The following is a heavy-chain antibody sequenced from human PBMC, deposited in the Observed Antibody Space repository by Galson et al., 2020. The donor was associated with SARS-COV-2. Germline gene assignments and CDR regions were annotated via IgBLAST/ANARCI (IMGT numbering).Heavy chain of an antibody. CDR2: ISSSSSYI. Sequence: GGSLRLSCAASGFTFSSYSMNWVRQAPGKGLEWVSSISSSSSYIYYADSVKGRFTISRDNAKNSLYLQMNSLRAEDTAVYYCARDGGSTSFTYYYYYMDVWGKGTTVTISS. J-gene: IGHJ6*03. CDR1: GFTFSSYS. CDR3: ARDGGSTSFTYYYYYMDV. D-gene: IGHD2-2*01. V-gene: IGHV3-21*01.